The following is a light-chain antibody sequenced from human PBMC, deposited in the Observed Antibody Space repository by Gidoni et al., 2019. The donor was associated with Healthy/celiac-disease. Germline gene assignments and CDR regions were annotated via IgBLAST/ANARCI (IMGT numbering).Light chain of an antibody. Sequence: EIAMKQSPATLSVSPGERATLSCRASQSVNSNLAWYQQKPGQAPRLLIYGASTRATGIPARFSGSGSGTEFTLTISSLQSEDFAVYYCQQYNNWPGTFGQGTKVEIK. J-gene: IGKJ1*01. CDR3: QQYNNWPGT. CDR2: GAS. CDR1: QSVNSN. V-gene: IGKV3-15*01.